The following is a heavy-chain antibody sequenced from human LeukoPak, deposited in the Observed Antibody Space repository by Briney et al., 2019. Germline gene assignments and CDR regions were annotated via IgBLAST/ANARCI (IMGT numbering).Heavy chain of an antibody. D-gene: IGHD6-19*01. CDR2: IYYSGST. CDR3: ARDGAATVSGYAFDI. CDR1: GGSISSSSYY. Sequence: PSETLSLTCTVSGGSISSSSYYWGWIRQPPGKGLEWIGSIYYSGSTYYDPSLKSRVTISVDTSKNQFSLKLSSVTAADTAVYYCARDGAATVSGYAFDIRGQGTMVAVSS. V-gene: IGHV4-39*07. J-gene: IGHJ3*02.